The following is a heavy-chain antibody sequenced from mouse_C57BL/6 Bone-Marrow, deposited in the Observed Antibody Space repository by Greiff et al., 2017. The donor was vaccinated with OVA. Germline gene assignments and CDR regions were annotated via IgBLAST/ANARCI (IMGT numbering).Heavy chain of an antibody. J-gene: IGHJ2*01. CDR3: ARDGGLGFDY. CDR2: IDPGSGST. V-gene: IGHV1-55*01. Sequence: QVQLQQPGAELVRPGASVKMSCKASGYTFTSYWIPWVKQRPGQGLEWIGYIDPGSGSTNYTAKFKGKATLTVDTSSSTAYLQLSSLTSEDAAVYYCARDGGLGFDYWGQGTTLTVSS. CDR1: GYTFTSYW. D-gene: IGHD4-1*01.